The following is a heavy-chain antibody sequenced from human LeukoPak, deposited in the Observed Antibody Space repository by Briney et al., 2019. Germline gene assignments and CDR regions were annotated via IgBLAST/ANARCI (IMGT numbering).Heavy chain of an antibody. CDR3: AIGDYYDSSGYYYAEGDAFDI. V-gene: IGHV4-39*07. J-gene: IGHJ3*02. CDR2: IYYSGST. Sequence: SETLSLTCTVSGGSISSSSYYWGWIRQPPGKGLEWIGSIYYSGSTYYNPSLKSRVTISVDTSKNQFSMKLSSVTAADTAVYYCAIGDYYDSSGYYYAEGDAFDIWGQGTMVTVSS. D-gene: IGHD3-22*01. CDR1: GGSISSSSYY.